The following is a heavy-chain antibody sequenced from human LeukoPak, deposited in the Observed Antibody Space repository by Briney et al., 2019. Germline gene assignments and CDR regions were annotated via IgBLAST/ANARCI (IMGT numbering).Heavy chain of an antibody. D-gene: IGHD6-13*01. CDR3: ARIMHSSSWYDY. Sequence: GGSLEFSFAPPGLTLRGYSLTWFPRPQGKGLDGFSSISSSSSYIYYADSVKGRFTISRDNAKNSLYLQMNSLRAEDTAVYYCARIMHSSSWYDYWGQGTLVTVSS. CDR1: GLTLRGYS. J-gene: IGHJ4*02. CDR2: ISSSSSYI. V-gene: IGHV3-21*01.